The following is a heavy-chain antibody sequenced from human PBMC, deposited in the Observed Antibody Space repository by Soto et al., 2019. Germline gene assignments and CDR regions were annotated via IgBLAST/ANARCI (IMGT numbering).Heavy chain of an antibody. V-gene: IGHV3-23*01. CDR3: AKRSPYSSGWYSPVFDY. D-gene: IGHD6-13*01. CDR1: GFSFSDYA. CDR2: ISESGGST. Sequence: GSLRLSCAASGFSFSDYAMSWVRQAPGKGLEWVSVISESGGSTHYADSVRGRFTVSRDNSKNSLSLRMNSLRDEDTAVYFCAKRSPYSSGWYSPVFDYWGQGALVTVSS. J-gene: IGHJ4*02.